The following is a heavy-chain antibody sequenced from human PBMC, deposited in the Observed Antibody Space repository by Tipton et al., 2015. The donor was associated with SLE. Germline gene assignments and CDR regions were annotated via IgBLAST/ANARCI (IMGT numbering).Heavy chain of an antibody. D-gene: IGHD1-26*01. Sequence: TLSLTCTVSGGSISSYYWSWIRQPPGKGLEWIGYIYYSGSTNNNPSLKSRVTISVDTSKNQFSLKLSSVTAADTAVYYCARDRRVAPYYYYYYMDVWGKGTTVTVSS. CDR2: IYYSGST. J-gene: IGHJ6*03. V-gene: IGHV4-59*12. CDR3: ARDRRVAPYYYYYYMDV. CDR1: GGSISSYY.